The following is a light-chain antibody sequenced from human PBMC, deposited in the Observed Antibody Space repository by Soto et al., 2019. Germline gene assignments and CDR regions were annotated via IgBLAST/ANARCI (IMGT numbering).Light chain of an antibody. CDR3: LQLSNWLRI. CDR1: QSVSSY. V-gene: IGKV3-11*01. Sequence: EIVLTQSPATLSLSPGEIATRSCRASQSVSSYLVWYQQKPGQAPRLLIYDASDRATGIPGRFSGSGSVTDFPLSITSRKPEDFAVYYCLQLSNWLRIFGGRTKVEIK. J-gene: IGKJ4*01. CDR2: DAS.